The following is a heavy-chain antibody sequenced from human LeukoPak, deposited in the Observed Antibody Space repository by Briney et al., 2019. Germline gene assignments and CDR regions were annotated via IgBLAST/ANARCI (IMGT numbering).Heavy chain of an antibody. CDR2: INHSGST. J-gene: IGHJ4*02. D-gene: IGHD1-26*01. V-gene: IGHV4-34*01. CDR3: ARDSGIVGATRIFDY. Sequence: PSETLSLTCAVYGGSFSGYYWSWIRQPPGKGLEWIGEINHSGSTNYNPSLKSRVTISVDTSKSQFSLKLSSGTAADTAVYYCARDSGIVGATRIFDYWGQGTLVTVSS. CDR1: GGSFSGYY.